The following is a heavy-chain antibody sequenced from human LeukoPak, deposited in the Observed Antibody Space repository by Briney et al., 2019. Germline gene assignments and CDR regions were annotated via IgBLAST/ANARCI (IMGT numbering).Heavy chain of an antibody. V-gene: IGHV3-48*03. CDR2: ISSSGSTI. CDR1: GFAFSSYE. Sequence: GGSLRLSCAASGFAFSSYEMNWVRQAPGKGLEWVSYISSSGSTIYYADSVKGRFTISRDNAKNSLYLQMNSLRAEDTAVYYCARDRTLRYFDWLLGYYYYYMDVWGKGTTVTISS. D-gene: IGHD3-9*01. CDR3: ARDRTLRYFDWLLGYYYYYMDV. J-gene: IGHJ6*03.